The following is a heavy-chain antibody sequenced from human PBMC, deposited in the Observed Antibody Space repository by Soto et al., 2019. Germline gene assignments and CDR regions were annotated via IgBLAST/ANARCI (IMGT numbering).Heavy chain of an antibody. D-gene: IGHD4-17*01. Sequence: EVQLLESGGGLVQPGGSLRLSCAASGFTLNIYAMSWVRQAPGKALEWVSSLSSNGGSTYYADSGRGRFTISRDNSKHTPYPQMNSLNAEDTAIYYCAKNTVHWYFDLWGRGTLVTVSS. CDR1: GFTLNIYA. CDR2: LSSNGGST. V-gene: IGHV3-23*01. CDR3: AKNTVHWYFDL. J-gene: IGHJ2*01.